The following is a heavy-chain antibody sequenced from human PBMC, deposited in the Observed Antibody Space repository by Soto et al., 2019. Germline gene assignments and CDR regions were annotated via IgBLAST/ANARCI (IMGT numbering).Heavy chain of an antibody. Sequence: SETLSLTCAVYVGSFSGYYWSWIRQPPGKGLEWIGEINHSGSTNYNPSLKSRVTISVDTSKNQFSLKLSSVTAADTAVYYCARPFLPSGLVVVAATDAFDIWGQGTMVT. CDR3: ARPFLPSGLVVVAATDAFDI. J-gene: IGHJ3*02. D-gene: IGHD2-15*01. CDR1: VGSFSGYY. V-gene: IGHV4-34*01. CDR2: INHSGST.